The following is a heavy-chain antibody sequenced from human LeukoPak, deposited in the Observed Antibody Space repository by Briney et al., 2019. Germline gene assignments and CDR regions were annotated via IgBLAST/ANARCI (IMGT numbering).Heavy chain of an antibody. CDR3: AKGVVPAAPSYYYYYMDV. D-gene: IGHD2-2*01. V-gene: IGHV4-31*03. CDR2: IYDSGST. CDR1: GGSISSGGYY. J-gene: IGHJ6*03. Sequence: SETLSLTCTVSGGSISSGGYYWSWIRQHPGKGLEWIGYIYDSGSTYYNPSLKSRVTISVDTSKNQFSLKLSSVTAADTAVYYCAKGVVPAAPSYYYYYMDVWGKGTTVTVSS.